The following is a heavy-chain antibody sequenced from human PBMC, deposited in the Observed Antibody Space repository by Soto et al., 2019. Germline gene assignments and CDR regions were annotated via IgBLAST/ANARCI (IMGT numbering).Heavy chain of an antibody. Sequence: SETLSLTCTVSGGSISSGDYYWSWIRQPPGKGLEWIGYIYYSGSTYYNPSLKSRVTISVDTSKNQFSLKLSSVTAADTAVYYCARDNYYDSSGYPQFDYWGQGTLVTVSS. J-gene: IGHJ4*02. D-gene: IGHD3-22*01. CDR3: ARDNYYDSSGYPQFDY. CDR1: GGSISSGDYY. CDR2: IYYSGST. V-gene: IGHV4-30-4*01.